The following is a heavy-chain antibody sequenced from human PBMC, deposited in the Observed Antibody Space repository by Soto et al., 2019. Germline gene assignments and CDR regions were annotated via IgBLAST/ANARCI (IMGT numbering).Heavy chain of an antibody. Sequence: QITLKESGPTLVKPTQPLTLTCTFSGFSLSTSGVGVGWIRQPPGKALEWLALIYWDDDKRYSPSLKSRFTITKDTSKNQVVLTMTNMDPVDTATYYCAHTLYGSGSYYSGVDAFDIWGQGTMVTVSS. CDR2: IYWDDDK. CDR3: AHTLYGSGSYYSGVDAFDI. CDR1: GFSLSTSGVG. D-gene: IGHD3-10*01. V-gene: IGHV2-5*02. J-gene: IGHJ3*02.